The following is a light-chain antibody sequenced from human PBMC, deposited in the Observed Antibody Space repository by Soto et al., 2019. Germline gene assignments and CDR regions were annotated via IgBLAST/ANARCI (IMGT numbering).Light chain of an antibody. V-gene: IGLV2-14*01. J-gene: IGLJ3*02. Sequence: QSALTQPASVSGSPGQSITISCTGTSSDVGAYNYVSWFQQYPGKAPKLLIYEVSYRPSGVPVRFSGSKSGNTASLTISGLQAEDEADFYCSSFTSSSTWVFGGGTKLTVL. CDR3: SSFTSSSTWV. CDR2: EVS. CDR1: SSDVGAYNY.